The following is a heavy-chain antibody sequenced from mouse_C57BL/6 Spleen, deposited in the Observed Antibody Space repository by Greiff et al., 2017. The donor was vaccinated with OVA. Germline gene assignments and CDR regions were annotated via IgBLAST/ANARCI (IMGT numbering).Heavy chain of an antibody. Sequence: SGPELVKPGASVKMSCKASGYTFTDYNMHWVKQSHGKSLEWIGYINPNNGGTSYNQKFKGKATLTVNKSSSTAYMELRSLTSEDSAVYYCAMVQGLLFAYWGQGTLVTVSA. CDR2: INPNNGGT. J-gene: IGHJ3*01. CDR1: GYTFTDYN. CDR3: AMVQGLLFAY. D-gene: IGHD2-13*01. V-gene: IGHV1-22*01.